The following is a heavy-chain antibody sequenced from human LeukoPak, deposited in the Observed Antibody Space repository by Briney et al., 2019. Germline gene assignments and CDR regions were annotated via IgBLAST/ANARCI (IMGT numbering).Heavy chain of an antibody. J-gene: IGHJ6*03. D-gene: IGHD3-10*01. CDR3: ARHQKYYYGSGSQYYYYYMDV. CDR2: INHSGST. CDR1: GGSFSGYY. V-gene: IGHV4-34*01. Sequence: SETLSLTCAVYGGSFSGYYWSWIRQPPGKGLEWIGEINHSGSTNYNPSLKSRVTISVDTSKNQFSLKLSSVTAADTAVYYCARHQKYYYGSGSQYYYYYMDVWGKGTTVTISS.